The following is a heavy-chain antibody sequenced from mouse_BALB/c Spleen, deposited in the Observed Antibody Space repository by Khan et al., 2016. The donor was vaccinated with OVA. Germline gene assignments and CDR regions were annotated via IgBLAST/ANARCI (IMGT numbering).Heavy chain of an antibody. CDR1: GYSFTSYY. Sequence: EVQLQQSGPELMKPGASVKMSCKASGYSFTSYYIHWVKSHGKSLEWIGYIDPFSGGITYNQKFKGKATLTVDKSSNTAYIHLSNLTSEDSAVYYCTRHGYVACFTYWGQGTLVIVSA. D-gene: IGHD2-2*01. J-gene: IGHJ3*01. CDR3: TRHGYVACFTY. V-gene: IGHV1S135*01. CDR2: IDPFSGGI.